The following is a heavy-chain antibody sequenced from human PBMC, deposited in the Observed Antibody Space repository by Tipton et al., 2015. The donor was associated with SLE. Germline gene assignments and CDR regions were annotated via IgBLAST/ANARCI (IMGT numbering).Heavy chain of an antibody. J-gene: IGHJ5*02. V-gene: IGHV4-34*01. CDR1: GGSISSYY. CDR3: ARGEGYYGSGSYQGWFDP. CDR2: INHSGST. D-gene: IGHD3-10*01. Sequence: TLSLTCTVSGGSISSYYWTWIRQPPGKGLEWIGEINHSGSTNYNPSLKSRVTISVDTSKNQFSLKLDSVTAADTAVYYCARGEGYYGSGSYQGWFDPWGQGTLVTVSS.